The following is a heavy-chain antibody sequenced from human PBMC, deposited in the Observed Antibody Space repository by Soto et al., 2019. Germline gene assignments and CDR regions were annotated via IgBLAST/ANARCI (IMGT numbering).Heavy chain of an antibody. J-gene: IGHJ4*02. V-gene: IGHV1-69*12. CDR3: ARDLGTGYDAGDY. Sequence: QVQLVQSGAEVKKPGSSVKVSCTASGDIFSGYSISWVRQAPGQGLEWMGGIIPLFGSTNYAPKFQGRVTINADPSTNTGYMELSSLDSEDTAVYYCARDLGTGYDAGDYWGQGTLVTVSS. CDR1: GDIFSGYS. CDR2: IIPLFGST. D-gene: IGHD5-12*01.